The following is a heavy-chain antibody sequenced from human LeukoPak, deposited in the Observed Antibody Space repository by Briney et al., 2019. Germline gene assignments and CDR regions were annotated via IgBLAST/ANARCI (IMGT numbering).Heavy chain of an antibody. CDR3: ARDLPGRAFDI. CDR1: GGSISSYY. CDR2: IYTSGST. J-gene: IGHJ3*02. Sequence: SETLSLTCTVSGGSISSYYWSWIRQPAGKGLEWIGRIYTSGSTNYNPSLKSRVTLSVNMSKNQFSLKLSSVTAADTAVYYCARDLPGRAFDIWGQGTMVTVSS. V-gene: IGHV4-4*07.